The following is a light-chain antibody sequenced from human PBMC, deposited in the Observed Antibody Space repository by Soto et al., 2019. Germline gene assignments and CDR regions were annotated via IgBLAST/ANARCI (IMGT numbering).Light chain of an antibody. J-gene: IGKJ4*01. CDR3: QQYRTYSLT. V-gene: IGKV1-5*01. CDR2: DAS. Sequence: DVQMTQSPSTLSASVGDRVTITCRASQDVSTWLAWYQQKPGMAPKLLIYDASSLEGGVPSRFSGSGSGTEFTLTISSLQPDDFATYHCQQYRTYSLTFGGWTKVEIK. CDR1: QDVSTW.